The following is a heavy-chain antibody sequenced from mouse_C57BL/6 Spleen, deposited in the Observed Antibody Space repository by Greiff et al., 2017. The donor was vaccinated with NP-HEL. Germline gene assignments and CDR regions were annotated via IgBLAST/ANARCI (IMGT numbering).Heavy chain of an antibody. CDR2: IYPGSGST. V-gene: IGHV1-55*01. Sequence: QVQLQQPGAELVKPGASVKMSCKASGYTFTSYWITWVKQRPGQGLEWIGDIYPGSGSTNYNEKFKSKATLTVDTSSSTAYMQLSSLTSVDSAVYYCAREGGYYGSSFYYFDYWGQGTTLTVSS. CDR1: GYTFTSYW. CDR3: AREGGYYGSSFYYFDY. J-gene: IGHJ2*01. D-gene: IGHD1-1*01.